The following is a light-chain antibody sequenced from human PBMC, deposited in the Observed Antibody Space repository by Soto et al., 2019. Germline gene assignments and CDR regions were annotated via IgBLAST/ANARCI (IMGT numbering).Light chain of an antibody. J-gene: IGLJ1*01. CDR3: TSYTSSTTLV. V-gene: IGLV2-14*01. CDR2: EVI. CDR1: SSDVGGYNY. Sequence: QSVLTHPASESGSPGQSITISFTETSSDVGGYNYVSWYQQHPGKAPKVMIYEVINRHAGVSSRFSGSKSGNTASLSISGLQAEDEADYYCTSYTSSTTLVFGTGTKVTV.